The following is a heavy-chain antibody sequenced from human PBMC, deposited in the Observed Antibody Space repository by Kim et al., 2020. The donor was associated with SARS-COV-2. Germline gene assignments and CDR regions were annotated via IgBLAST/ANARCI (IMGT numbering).Heavy chain of an antibody. J-gene: IGHJ6*02. CDR2: INPNSGGT. CDR1: GYTFTGYY. Sequence: ASVKVSCKASGYTFTGYYMHWVRQAPGQGLEWMGWINPNSGGTNYAQKFQGWVTMTRDTSISTAYMELSRLRSDDTAVYYCARDKSYCSSTSCYLNYYYGMAVWGQGTTVTVSS. D-gene: IGHD2-2*01. CDR3: ARDKSYCSSTSCYLNYYYGMAV. V-gene: IGHV1-2*04.